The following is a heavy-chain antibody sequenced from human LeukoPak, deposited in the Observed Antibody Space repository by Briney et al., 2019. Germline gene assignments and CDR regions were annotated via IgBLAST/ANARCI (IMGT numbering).Heavy chain of an antibody. CDR3: AKGGDH. Sequence: GGSLRLSCAASGFTFSTYWMNWVRQAPGKGLEWVANIKPDGSDKYDEDSVKGRFTVSRDNARNSLYLQMNSLRVEDTAVYYCAKGGDHWGQGTLVTVSS. V-gene: IGHV3-7*01. CDR1: GFTFSTYW. D-gene: IGHD3-16*01. J-gene: IGHJ4*02. CDR2: IKPDGSDK.